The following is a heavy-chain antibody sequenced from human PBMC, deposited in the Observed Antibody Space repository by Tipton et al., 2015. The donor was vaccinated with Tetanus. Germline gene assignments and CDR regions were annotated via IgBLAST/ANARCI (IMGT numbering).Heavy chain of an antibody. CDR3: ARVMVVVAATNGMDV. V-gene: IGHV3-11*04. D-gene: IGHD2-15*01. CDR1: GFSFEDYY. J-gene: IGHJ6*02. Sequence: SLRLSCAASGFSFEDYYMSWIRQAPGKGLEGVSFISGPGSTIYYADSVKGRFTISRDNAKNSRYLQMNSLRAEDTAVYYCARVMVVVAATNGMDVWGQGTTVTVSS. CDR2: ISGPGSTI.